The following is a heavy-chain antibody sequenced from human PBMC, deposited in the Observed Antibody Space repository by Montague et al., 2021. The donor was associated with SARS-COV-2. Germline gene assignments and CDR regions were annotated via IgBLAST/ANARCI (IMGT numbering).Heavy chain of an antibody. Sequence: SLRLSCAVSGFTFTCYAMSWVRQAPGKGLEWVSGIVDSDSSTHYADSVKGRFTISRDNSKNMVYLQMNSLRAEDTAVYYCARGVITPDYWGQGTLVTVSS. CDR2: IVDSDSST. V-gene: IGHV3-23*01. CDR3: ARGVITPDY. CDR1: GFTFTCYA. J-gene: IGHJ4*02. D-gene: IGHD2-21*01.